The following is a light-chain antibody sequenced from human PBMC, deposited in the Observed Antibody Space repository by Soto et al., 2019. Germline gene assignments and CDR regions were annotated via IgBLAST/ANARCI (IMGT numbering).Light chain of an antibody. CDR1: QSLLHSNGYNY. J-gene: IGKJ2*01. Sequence: DIVMTQSPLSLPVTPGEPASISCRSSQSLLHSNGYNYLDWYLQKPGQSPQLLIYLGSNRASRVPEMFSGSGSGTDFTLKISRLEAEDVGVYYCMQAIQTPRTFGQGTKLEIK. CDR2: LGS. V-gene: IGKV2-28*01. CDR3: MQAIQTPRT.